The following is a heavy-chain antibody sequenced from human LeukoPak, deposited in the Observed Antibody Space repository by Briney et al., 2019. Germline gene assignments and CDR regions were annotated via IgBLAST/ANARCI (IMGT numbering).Heavy chain of an antibody. Sequence: GASEKVSCKASGGTFSSYAISWVRQAPGQGLEWMGRIIPILGIANYAQKFQGRVTITADKSTSTAYMELSSLRSEDTAVYYCAREVYSSGWYYFDYWGQGTLVTVSS. CDR1: GGTFSSYA. D-gene: IGHD6-19*01. V-gene: IGHV1-69*04. CDR3: AREVYSSGWYYFDY. CDR2: IIPILGIA. J-gene: IGHJ4*02.